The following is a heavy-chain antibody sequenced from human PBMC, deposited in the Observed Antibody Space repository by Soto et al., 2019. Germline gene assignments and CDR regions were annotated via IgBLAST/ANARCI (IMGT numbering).Heavy chain of an antibody. CDR3: VRGKVGTNPNWLDP. J-gene: IGHJ5*02. CDR2: IYLSGST. V-gene: IGHV3-66*01. D-gene: IGHD2-21*02. CDR1: GFSVSSSY. Sequence: EVQLVASGGGLVQPGGSLRLSCAASGFSVSSSYLYWVRQAPGKGLEWVSSIYLSGSTYYTDSVKGRFSISRDNSKNTLYLQMNSLGAEDTAIYYCVRGKVGTNPNWLDPWGQGSLVTVSS.